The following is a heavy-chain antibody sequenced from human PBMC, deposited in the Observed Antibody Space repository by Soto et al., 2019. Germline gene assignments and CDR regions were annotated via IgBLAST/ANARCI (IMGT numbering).Heavy chain of an antibody. CDR3: ARVSEGSSSGVHAFDI. V-gene: IGHV3-30-3*01. CDR1: GFTFSSYA. D-gene: IGHD6-6*01. CDR2: ISYDGSNK. Sequence: GGSLRLSCAASGFTFSSYAMHWVRQAPGKGLEWVAVISYDGSNKYYADSVKGRFTISRDNSKNTLYLQMNSLRAEDTAVYYCARVSEGSSSGVHAFDIWGQGTMVTVSS. J-gene: IGHJ3*02.